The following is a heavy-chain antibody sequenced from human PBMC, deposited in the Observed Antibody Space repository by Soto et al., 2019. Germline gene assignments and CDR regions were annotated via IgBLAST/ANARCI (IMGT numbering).Heavy chain of an antibody. J-gene: IGHJ6*02. CDR2: IYSGGMT. CDR3: ARGYSIGWYAFYYYYGMDV. V-gene: IGHV3-66*01. D-gene: IGHD6-19*01. Sequence: PGKGLEWVSGIYSGGMTYYADSVKGRFTISRDNSQNTLYLQRNSLRAEDTAVYYGARGYSIGWYAFYYYYGMDVGGQGTRVSV.